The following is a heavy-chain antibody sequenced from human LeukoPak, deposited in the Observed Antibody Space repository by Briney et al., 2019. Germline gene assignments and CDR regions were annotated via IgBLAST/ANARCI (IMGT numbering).Heavy chain of an antibody. CDR1: GFTFSDYY. V-gene: IGHV3-11*04. CDR3: ARGGYSDNSGYYYAGIDY. D-gene: IGHD3-22*01. CDR2: ISSSDDTI. J-gene: IGHJ4*02. Sequence: GGSLRLSCATSGFTFSDYYITWIRQAPGKGLEWVSYISSSDDTINYADSVKGRFTISRDNAKNSLYLQMNSLRAEDTAVYYCARGGYSDNSGYYYAGIDYWGQGSLVTVSS.